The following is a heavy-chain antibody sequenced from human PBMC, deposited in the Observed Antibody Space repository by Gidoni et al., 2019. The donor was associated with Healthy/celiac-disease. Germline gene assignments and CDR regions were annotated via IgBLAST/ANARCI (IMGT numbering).Heavy chain of an antibody. Sequence: VQLVESGGGVVQPGRSLRLSCAASGFTFSSYAMHWVRQAPGKGLEWVAVISYDGSKKYYADSVKGRFTISRDNSKNTLYLQMNSLRAEDTAVYYCARDWGNYDILTGYRYWGQGTLVTVSS. CDR3: ARDWGNYDILTGYRY. CDR1: GFTFSSYA. V-gene: IGHV3-30-3*01. CDR2: ISYDGSKK. D-gene: IGHD3-9*01. J-gene: IGHJ4*02.